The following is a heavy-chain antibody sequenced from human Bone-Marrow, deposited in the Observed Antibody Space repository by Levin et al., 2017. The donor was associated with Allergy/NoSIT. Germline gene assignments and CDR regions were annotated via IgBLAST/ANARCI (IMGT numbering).Heavy chain of an antibody. D-gene: IGHD3-22*01. J-gene: IGHJ5*02. V-gene: IGHV5-51*01. CDR1: GYSFTSYW. Sequence: GESLKISCKGSGYSFTSYWIGWVRQMPGKGLEWMGIIYPGDSDTRYSPSFQGQVTISADKSISTAYLQWSSLKASDTAMYYCARGNYDITRWPGGRPNWFDPWGQGTLVTVSS. CDR2: IYPGDSDT. CDR3: ARGNYDITRWPGGRPNWFDP.